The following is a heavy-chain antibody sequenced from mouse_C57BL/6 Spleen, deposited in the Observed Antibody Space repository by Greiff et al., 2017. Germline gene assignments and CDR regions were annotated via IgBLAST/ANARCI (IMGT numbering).Heavy chain of an antibody. V-gene: IGHV1-50*01. Sequence: QVQLQQPGAELVKPGASVKLSCKASGYTFTSYWMQWVKQRPGQGLEWIGEIDPSDSYTNYTQKFKGQATLTVDTSSSTAYMQLSSLTSEDSAVYYCARGTTASYAMDYWGQGTSGTVSS. CDR1: GYTFTSYW. J-gene: IGHJ4*01. CDR3: ARGTTASYAMDY. D-gene: IGHD1-2*01. CDR2: IDPSDSYT.